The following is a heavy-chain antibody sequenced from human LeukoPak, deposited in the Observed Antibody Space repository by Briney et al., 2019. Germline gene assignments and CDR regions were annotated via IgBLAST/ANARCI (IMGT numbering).Heavy chain of an antibody. D-gene: IGHD3-10*01. CDR1: TFTFSTYW. CDR2: INGDGSSS. J-gene: IGHJ4*02. CDR3: AAGSGTYYDS. V-gene: IGHV3-74*01. Sequence: GGSLRLSCEASTFTFSTYWMHWVRQVPGKGLVWVSYINGDGSSSNYADCVKGRLTISRDNAKNTLYLQMNSLRAEDTAVYYCAAGSGTYYDSWGQGALVTVSS.